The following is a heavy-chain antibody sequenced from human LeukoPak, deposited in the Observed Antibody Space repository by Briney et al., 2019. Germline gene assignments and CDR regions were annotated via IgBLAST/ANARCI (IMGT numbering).Heavy chain of an antibody. V-gene: IGHV3-21*01. CDR3: ARDMSSSWPDY. CDR2: ISSSSSYI. D-gene: IGHD6-13*01. CDR1: GFTFSSYA. J-gene: IGHJ4*02. Sequence: GSLRLSCAASGFTFSSYAMSWVRQAPGKGLEWVSSISSSSSYIYYADSVKGRFTISRDNAKNSLYLQMNSLRAEDTAVYYCARDMSSSWPDYWGQGTLVTVSS.